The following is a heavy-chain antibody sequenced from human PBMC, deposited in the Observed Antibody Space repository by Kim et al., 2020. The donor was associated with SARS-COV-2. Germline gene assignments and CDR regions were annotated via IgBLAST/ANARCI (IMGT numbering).Heavy chain of an antibody. CDR3: ARGGGPDAFDI. Sequence: TSYNPSLKSRVTISVDTSKNQFSLKLSSVTAADTAVYYCARGGGPDAFDIWGQGTMVTVSS. CDR2: T. V-gene: IGHV4-39*07. J-gene: IGHJ3*02. D-gene: IGHD3-16*01.